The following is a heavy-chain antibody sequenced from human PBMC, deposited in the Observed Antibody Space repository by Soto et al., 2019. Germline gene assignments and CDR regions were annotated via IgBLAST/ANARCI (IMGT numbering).Heavy chain of an antibody. CDR1: GYTFTIYA. J-gene: IGHJ6*02. CDR3: AREDIVLVPAAMSYYYGMDV. Sequence: ASVKVSCKASGYTFTIYAMHWVRQAPGQRLEWMGWINAGNGNTKYSQKFQGRVTITRDTSASTAYMELSSLRSEDTAVYYCAREDIVLVPAAMSYYYGMDVWGQGTTVTVSS. V-gene: IGHV1-3*01. CDR2: INAGNGNT. D-gene: IGHD2-2*01.